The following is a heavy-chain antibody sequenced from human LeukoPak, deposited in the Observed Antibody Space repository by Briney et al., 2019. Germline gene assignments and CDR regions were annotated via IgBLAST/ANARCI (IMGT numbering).Heavy chain of an antibody. CDR2: INHSGTT. Sequence: SETLSLTCAVYGGSFSAYYWSWIRQPPGKGLEWIAEINHSGTTNYKPSLKSRVTISIDTSKNQFSLKLSSVTAADTAVFYCASSRGYSSSRWYYYMDVWGKGTTVTVSS. CDR3: ASSRGYSSSRWYYYMDV. J-gene: IGHJ6*03. V-gene: IGHV4-34*01. CDR1: GGSFSAYY. D-gene: IGHD6-13*01.